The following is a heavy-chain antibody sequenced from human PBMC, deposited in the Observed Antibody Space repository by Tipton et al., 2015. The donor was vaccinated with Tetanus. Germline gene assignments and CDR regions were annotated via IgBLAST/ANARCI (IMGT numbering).Heavy chain of an antibody. J-gene: IGHJ4*02. Sequence: SLRLSCAASGFTFTRYPMHWVRQAPGKGLEYVASILGDDSSTLYASSMKGRFTITRDNSKNTVYLQMNSLRAEDTAVYYCARDRDGDYAAFGYWGQGTLVTVSS. CDR3: ARDRDGDYAAFGY. CDR2: ILGDDSST. V-gene: IGHV3-64*01. CDR1: GFTFTRYP. D-gene: IGHD4-17*01.